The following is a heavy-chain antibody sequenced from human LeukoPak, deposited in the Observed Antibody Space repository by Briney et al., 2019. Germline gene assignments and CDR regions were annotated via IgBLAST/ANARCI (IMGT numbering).Heavy chain of an antibody. V-gene: IGHV1-2*06. CDR3: ARGFRTPLDY. Sequence: ASVKVSCRPSGNTFTGHYMHWVRQAPGQGLEWMGRINPDSGGTNYAEQFQGRATMTRDTSITTVYMELSSLRSDDTAVYFCARGFRTPLDYWGQGSLVAVSS. CDR2: INPDSGGT. CDR1: GNTFTGHY. J-gene: IGHJ4*02. D-gene: IGHD1-14*01.